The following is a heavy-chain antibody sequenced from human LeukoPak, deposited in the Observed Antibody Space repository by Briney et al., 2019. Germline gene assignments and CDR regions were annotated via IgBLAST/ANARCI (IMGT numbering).Heavy chain of an antibody. J-gene: IGHJ3*02. CDR1: GFTFSSYA. D-gene: IGHD3-10*01. CDR3: ARSGRLWFGDYDDAFDI. V-gene: IGHV3-30*14. CDR2: ISYDGSNK. Sequence: PGGSLRLSCAASGFTFSSYAMHWVRQAPGKGLEWVAVISYDGSNKYYADSVKGRFTISRDNSKNTLYLQMNSLRVEDTAVYYCARSGRLWFGDYDDAFDIWGQGTMVTVSS.